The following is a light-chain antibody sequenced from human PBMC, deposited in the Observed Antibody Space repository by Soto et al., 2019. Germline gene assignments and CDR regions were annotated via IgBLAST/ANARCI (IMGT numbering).Light chain of an antibody. CDR3: QQSGSSPQT. V-gene: IGKV3-20*01. CDR2: GAS. J-gene: IGKJ1*01. CDR1: ERVSSSS. Sequence: ESVLTQSPGTLSLSPGERAALSCRASERVSSSSLAWYQQKPGQAPRLLVYGASSRATGVPDRFSGSGSGTDFTLIISSLRPEDFALYFGQQSGSSPQTFGQGTNVESK.